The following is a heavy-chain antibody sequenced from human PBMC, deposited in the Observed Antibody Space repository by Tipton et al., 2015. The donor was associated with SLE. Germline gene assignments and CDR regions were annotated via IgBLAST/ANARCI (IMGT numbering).Heavy chain of an antibody. CDR3: ARVVGVTDYFDF. Sequence: SLRLSCAASGFTFSSYAMHWVRQAPGKGLEWVAVISYDGSNKYYADSVKGRFTISRDNSKNTLYLQMNSLRAEDTAVYYCARVVGVTDYFDFWGHGALVTGSS. CDR2: ISYDGSNK. V-gene: IGHV3-30*04. CDR1: GFTFSSYA. J-gene: IGHJ4*01. D-gene: IGHD1-26*01.